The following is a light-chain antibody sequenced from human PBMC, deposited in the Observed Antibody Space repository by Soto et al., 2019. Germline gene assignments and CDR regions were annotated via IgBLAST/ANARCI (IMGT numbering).Light chain of an antibody. CDR3: QQLNGYQLA. J-gene: IGKJ4*01. CDR1: QGMSTY. V-gene: IGKV1-9*01. Sequence: DIQLTQSPSFLSASVGDTVTITCRASQGMSTYLAWYQQKPGKVPKLLIRSASTLQSGVPPRFSGGGSGTEFTLTSSTLQPDESGLYYCQQLNGYQLAFGGGTNVEIK. CDR2: SAS.